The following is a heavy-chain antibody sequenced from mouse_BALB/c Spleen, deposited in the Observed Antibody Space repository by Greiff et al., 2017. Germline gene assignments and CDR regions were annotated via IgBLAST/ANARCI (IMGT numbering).Heavy chain of an antibody. CDR2: ISNGGGST. CDR3: ARQGYDYDPYYFDY. V-gene: IGHV5-12-2*01. CDR1: GFTFSSYT. Sequence: EVQGVESGGGLVQPGGSLKLSCAASGFTFSSYTMSWVRQTPEKRLEWVAYISNGGGSTYYPDTVKGRFTISRDNAKNTLYLQMSSLKSEDTAMYYCARQGYDYDPYYFDYWGQGTTLTVSS. D-gene: IGHD2-4*01. J-gene: IGHJ2*01.